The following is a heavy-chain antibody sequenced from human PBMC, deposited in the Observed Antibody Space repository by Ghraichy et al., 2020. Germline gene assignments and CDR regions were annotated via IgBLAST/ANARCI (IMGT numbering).Heavy chain of an antibody. CDR3: ARDRGASALFKDFDP. D-gene: IGHD6-6*01. CDR1: GFTFSDYY. CDR2: ISGRSTYI. Sequence: SLKVSCAASGFTFSDYYMTWIRQAPGKGLEWVSYISGRSTYIYYADSVRGRFTISRDNAKDLLYMQMNSLRADDTALYYCARDRGASALFKDFDPWGQGTLVTVSS. V-gene: IGHV3-11*01. J-gene: IGHJ5*02.